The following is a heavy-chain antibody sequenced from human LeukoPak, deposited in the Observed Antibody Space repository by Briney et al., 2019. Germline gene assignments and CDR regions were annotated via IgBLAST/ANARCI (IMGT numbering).Heavy chain of an antibody. J-gene: IGHJ4*02. CDR3: ARDLSRITIFGVVIGYFDY. CDR2: INPSGGST. CDR1: GYTFTSYY. Sequence: GASVKVSCKASGYTFTSYYMHWVRQAPGQGLEWMGIINPSGGSTSYAQKFQGRVTMTRDTSTSTVYMELSSLRSEDTAVYYCARDLSRITIFGVVIGYFDYWGQGTLVTVSS. V-gene: IGHV1-46*01. D-gene: IGHD3-3*01.